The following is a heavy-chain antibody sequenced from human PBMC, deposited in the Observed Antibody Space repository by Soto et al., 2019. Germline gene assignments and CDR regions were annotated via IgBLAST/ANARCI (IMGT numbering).Heavy chain of an antibody. D-gene: IGHD3-3*01. V-gene: IGHV1-69*13. CDR2: IIPIFGTA. J-gene: IGHJ5*02. Sequence: SVKVTCKASGGTFSSYAIRWVRQAPGQGLELMGGIIPIFGTANYAQKFQGRVTITADESTSTAYMELSSLRSEDTAVYYCAIRDYDFWSGYSTYQNWFDPWGQGTLVTVYS. CDR1: GGTFSSYA. CDR3: AIRDYDFWSGYSTYQNWFDP.